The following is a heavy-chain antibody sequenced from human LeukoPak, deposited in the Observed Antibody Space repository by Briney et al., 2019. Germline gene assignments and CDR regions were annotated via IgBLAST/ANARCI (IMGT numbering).Heavy chain of an antibody. Sequence: GGSLRLSCAASGFTFSSYEMNWVRQAPGKGLEWVSYISSSGSTIYYADSVKGRFTISRDNAKNSLYLQMNSLRAEDTAVYYCARGENDILTGYLFDYWGQGTLVTVSS. CDR3: ARGENDILTGYLFDY. CDR2: ISSSGSTI. D-gene: IGHD3-9*01. J-gene: IGHJ4*02. CDR1: GFTFSSYE. V-gene: IGHV3-48*03.